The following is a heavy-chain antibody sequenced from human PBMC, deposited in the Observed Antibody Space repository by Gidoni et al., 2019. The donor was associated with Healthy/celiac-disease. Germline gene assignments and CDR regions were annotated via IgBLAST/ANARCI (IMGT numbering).Heavy chain of an antibody. CDR2: ISGSGGST. Sequence: EVQLLESGGGLVQPGGSLRLSCAASGFPFISYAMGWVRQAPGKGLEWVSAISGSGGSTYYADSVKGRFTISRDNSKNTLYLQMNSLRAEDTAVYYCAKGGYDILTGWGMDVWGQGTTVTVSS. D-gene: IGHD3-9*01. CDR3: AKGGYDILTGWGMDV. CDR1: GFPFISYA. J-gene: IGHJ6*02. V-gene: IGHV3-23*01.